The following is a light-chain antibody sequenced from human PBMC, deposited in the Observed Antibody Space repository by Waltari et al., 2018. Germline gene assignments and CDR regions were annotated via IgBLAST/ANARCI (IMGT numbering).Light chain of an antibody. Sequence: QSVLTQPPSVSGAPGQRVTISCTGTSSNIGAGYAVHWYQQLPGAAPKLLISANNKRPSGVPDRFSGSKSGTSASLAITGLQAEDEADYYCQSYDSSLSGSVFGGGTKLTVL. V-gene: IGLV1-40*01. CDR2: ANN. J-gene: IGLJ2*01. CDR3: QSYDSSLSGSV. CDR1: SSNIGAGYA.